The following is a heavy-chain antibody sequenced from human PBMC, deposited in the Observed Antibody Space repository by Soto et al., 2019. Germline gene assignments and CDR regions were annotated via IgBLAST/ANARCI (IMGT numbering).Heavy chain of an antibody. CDR3: ARDGPDSVTPPYYFDY. Sequence: QVQLVESGGGVVQPGRSLRLSCAASGFTFSSYGMHWVRQAPGKGLEWVAVIRYDGSNKYYADSVKGRFTISRDNSKNALYLHMSSLRAEDTAVYYCARDGPDSVTPPYYFDYWGQGTLVTVSS. CDR1: GFTFSSYG. CDR2: IRYDGSNK. V-gene: IGHV3-33*01. D-gene: IGHD4-17*01. J-gene: IGHJ4*02.